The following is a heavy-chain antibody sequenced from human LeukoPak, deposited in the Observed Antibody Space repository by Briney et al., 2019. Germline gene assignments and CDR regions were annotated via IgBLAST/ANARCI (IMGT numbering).Heavy chain of an antibody. J-gene: IGHJ4*02. CDR2: IIPIFGTA. CDR3: ASYTGGNYDILTKYYFDY. CDR1: GGTFSSYA. V-gene: IGHV1-69*13. Sequence: ASVKVSCKASGGTFSSYAISWVRQAPGQGLEWMGGIIPIFGTANYAQKFQGRVTITADESTSTAYMELSSLRSEDTAVYYCASYTGGNYDILTKYYFDYWAREPWSPSPQ. D-gene: IGHD3-9*01.